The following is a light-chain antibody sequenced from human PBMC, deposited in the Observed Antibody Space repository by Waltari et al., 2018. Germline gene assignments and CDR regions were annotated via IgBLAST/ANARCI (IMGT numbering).Light chain of an antibody. CDR2: KAS. CDR1: QSITNW. CDR3: QQYDNYWT. V-gene: IGKV1-5*03. J-gene: IGKJ1*01. Sequence: DLQMTQSPSTLSASVGDRVTITCRASQSITNWLAWYQQKPGKAPKLLNYKASNLESGVPSRFSGSGSGTEFTLTISSLQPDDFATYYCQQYDNYWTFGQGTKVEIK.